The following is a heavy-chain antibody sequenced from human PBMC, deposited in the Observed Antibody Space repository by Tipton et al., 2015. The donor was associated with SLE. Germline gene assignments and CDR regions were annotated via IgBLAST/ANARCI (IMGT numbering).Heavy chain of an antibody. J-gene: IGHJ4*02. CDR3: ARQSDTTMVAYFDS. Sequence: TLSLTCTVSGASINSHYWGWIRQPPGKGLEWIGYIYYSGKTDYNPSLKSRVTISVDTSKNQFSLKLSSVTAADTAVYYCARQSDTTMVAYFDSWGQGTVVTVSS. CDR1: GASINSHY. D-gene: IGHD5-18*01. CDR2: IYYSGKT. V-gene: IGHV4-59*11.